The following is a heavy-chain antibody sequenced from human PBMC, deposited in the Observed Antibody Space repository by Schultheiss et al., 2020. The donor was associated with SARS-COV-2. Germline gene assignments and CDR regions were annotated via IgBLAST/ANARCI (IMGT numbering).Heavy chain of an antibody. V-gene: IGHV3-23*01. D-gene: IGHD3-22*01. CDR3: AKDHYYDSSGDKLDY. J-gene: IGHJ4*02. CDR2: ISGSGGST. CDR1: GFTFSSYA. Sequence: GGSLRLSCAASGFTFSSYAMSWVRQAPGKGLEWVSAISGSGGSTYYADSVKGRFTISRDNSKNTLYLQMNSLRAEDTAVYYCAKDHYYDSSGDKLDYWGQGTLVTVSS.